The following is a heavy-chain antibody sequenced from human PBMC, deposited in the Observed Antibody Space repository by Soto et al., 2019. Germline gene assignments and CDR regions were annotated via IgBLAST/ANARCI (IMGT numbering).Heavy chain of an antibody. CDR2: INPNSGGT. J-gene: IGHJ6*02. V-gene: IGHV1-2*02. CDR3: ARDCHPLFWGSTSSDGMDL. D-gene: IGHD2-2*01. CDR1: GYTFTGYY. Sequence: ASVKVSCKASGYTFTGYYMHWVRQAPGQGLEWMGWINPNSGGTNYAQKFQGRVTMTRDTSISTAYMELSRLRSDDTAVYYCARDCHPLFWGSTSSDGMDLRGQGTTVTV.